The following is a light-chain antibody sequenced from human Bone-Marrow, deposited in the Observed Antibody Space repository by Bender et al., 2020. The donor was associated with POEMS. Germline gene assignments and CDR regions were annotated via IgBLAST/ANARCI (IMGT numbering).Light chain of an antibody. CDR3: QSYDNSLGGWV. CDR2: DNN. J-gene: IGLJ3*02. CDR1: SSNIGAGYE. V-gene: IGLV1-40*01. Sequence: QSVLTQPPSVSEATGQRVTISCTGSSSNIGAGYEVHWYQQLPGTAPKLLIYDNNNRPSGVPDRFSGSKSGTSASLAITGLQAEDEGDYYCQSYDNSLGGWVFGGGTKLTVL.